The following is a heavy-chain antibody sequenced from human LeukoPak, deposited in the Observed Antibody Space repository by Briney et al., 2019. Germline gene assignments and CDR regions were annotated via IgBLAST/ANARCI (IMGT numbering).Heavy chain of an antibody. Sequence: GGSLRLSCAASGFTFSTYWMHWVRQAPGKGLVWVSRIKSDGSTNYADSVKGRFTISRDNAKNTLSLQMNSLRPEDTGVYYCARAPSEIGGYYPEYFRHWGQGALVTVSS. J-gene: IGHJ1*01. CDR3: ARAPSEIGGYYPEYFRH. CDR1: GFTFSTYW. V-gene: IGHV3-74*01. D-gene: IGHD3-22*01. CDR2: IKSDGST.